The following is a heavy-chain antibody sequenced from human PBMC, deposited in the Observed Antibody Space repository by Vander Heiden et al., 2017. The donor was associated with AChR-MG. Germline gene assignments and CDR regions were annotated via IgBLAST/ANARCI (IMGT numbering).Heavy chain of an antibody. Sequence: VQLVESGGGVVQPGRSLRLSWAAPGLTFSSYGMHWVRQATGKGLEWVAFISYDGSNKYYADSVKGRFTISRDNSKNTLYLQMNSLRAEDTAVYYCAKDLGSSSPGGYWGQGTLVTVSS. CDR1: GLTFSSYG. CDR2: ISYDGSNK. D-gene: IGHD6-6*01. CDR3: AKDLGSSSPGGY. V-gene: IGHV3-30*18. J-gene: IGHJ4*02.